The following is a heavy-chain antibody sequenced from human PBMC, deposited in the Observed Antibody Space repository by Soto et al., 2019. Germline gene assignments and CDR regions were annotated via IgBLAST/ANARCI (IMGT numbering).Heavy chain of an antibody. V-gene: IGHV4-30-4*01. CDR1: GGSFSSGNYH. CDR2: IYYSRST. D-gene: IGHD5-12*01. Sequence: QVQLQESGPGLVKPSQTLSLTCTVSGGSFSSGNYHWSWIRQPPGKGLEWIGFIYYSRSTYSNPSLKSRVSISQDTPKNQFSLRLSPLPAADTAIYYCARVVDGYNFPFDYWGQGILVTVSS. CDR3: ARVVDGYNFPFDY. J-gene: IGHJ4*02.